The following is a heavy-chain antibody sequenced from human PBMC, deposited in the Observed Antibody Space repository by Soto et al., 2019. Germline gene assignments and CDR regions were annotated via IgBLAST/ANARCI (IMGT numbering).Heavy chain of an antibody. D-gene: IGHD2-2*01. CDR3: AREGLYCSSTSCQGCAFDI. CDR2: INSDGSST. J-gene: IGHJ3*02. CDR1: GFTFSSYW. Sequence: LRLSCAASGFTFSSYWMHWVRQAPGKGLVWVSRINSDGSSTSYADSVKGRFTISRDNAKNTLYLQMNSLRAEDTAVYYCAREGLYCSSTSCQGCAFDIWGQLTMFTVSS. V-gene: IGHV3-74*01.